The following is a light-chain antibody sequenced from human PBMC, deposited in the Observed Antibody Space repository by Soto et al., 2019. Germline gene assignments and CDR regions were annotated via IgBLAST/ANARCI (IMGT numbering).Light chain of an antibody. V-gene: IGKV1-39*01. CDR1: QSTSSY. CDR3: QQSYRTPRT. CDR2: AAS. Sequence: DIQMTQSPSSLSASVGDRVTITCRASQSTSSYLNWYQQKPGKAPKLLIYAASSLQSGVPSRFSGSGSATDFTLTISSLQPEDFATYYCQQSYRTPRTFGQGTKVEIK. J-gene: IGKJ1*01.